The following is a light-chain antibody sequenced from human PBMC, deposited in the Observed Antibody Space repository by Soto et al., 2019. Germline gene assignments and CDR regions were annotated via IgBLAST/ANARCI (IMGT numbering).Light chain of an antibody. CDR3: QHYNSYSEA. Sequence: EIVMTQSPATLSVSPGERVTLSCRASQSVNSNLAWYQQKPGQAPRLLIYGASTRAAGFPARFSGSGSGTEFTLTISSLQSEDFATYYCQHYNSYSEAFGQGTKVELK. J-gene: IGKJ1*01. CDR1: QSVNSN. CDR2: GAS. V-gene: IGKV3D-15*01.